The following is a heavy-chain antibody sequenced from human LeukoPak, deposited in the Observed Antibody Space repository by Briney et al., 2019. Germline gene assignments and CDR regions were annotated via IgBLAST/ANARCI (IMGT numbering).Heavy chain of an antibody. J-gene: IGHJ4*02. D-gene: IGHD5-24*01. CDR1: GGSISSGRCY. Sequence: SETLSLTCTVSGGSISSGRCYWSWIRQPPGKELEWIGYIFHYGSPNYNPSLESRVTISVDTSKDQFSLKMSSVTAADTAVYYCARGGRWLQSSLFDSWGQGTLVTVSS. V-gene: IGHV4-61*01. CDR3: ARGGRWLQSSLFDS. CDR2: IFHYGSP.